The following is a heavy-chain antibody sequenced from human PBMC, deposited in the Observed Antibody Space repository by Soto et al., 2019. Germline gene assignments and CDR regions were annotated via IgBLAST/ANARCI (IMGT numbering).Heavy chain of an antibody. CDR3: ARHRYAYVWGSSMVGSAFDI. CDR2: IYYSGST. J-gene: IGHJ3*02. D-gene: IGHD3-16*01. Sequence: QLQLQESGPGLVKPSETLSLTCTVSGGSISSSSYYWGWIRQPPGKGLEWIGSIYYSGSTYYNPSLKGRVTLCLDTAKNHFSLKLSSVTAADTAVYYCARHRYAYVWGSSMVGSAFDIWGQVTMVTVSS. CDR1: GGSISSSSYY. V-gene: IGHV4-39*01.